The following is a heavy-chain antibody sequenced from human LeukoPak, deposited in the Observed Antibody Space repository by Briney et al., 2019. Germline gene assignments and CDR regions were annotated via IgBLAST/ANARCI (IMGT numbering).Heavy chain of an antibody. J-gene: IGHJ4*02. CDR1: GYTFTNYG. D-gene: IGHD6-13*01. CDR3: ARDRGSSWRFLDY. CDR2: INTYNGNT. Sequence: GASVKVSCKASGYTFTNYGVSWVRQAPGQGLEWMGWINTYNGNTNCAQKFQDSVTMTTDTSTSTAYMELRSLRSDDTAVYYCARDRGSSWRFLDYWGQGTLVTVSS. V-gene: IGHV1-18*01.